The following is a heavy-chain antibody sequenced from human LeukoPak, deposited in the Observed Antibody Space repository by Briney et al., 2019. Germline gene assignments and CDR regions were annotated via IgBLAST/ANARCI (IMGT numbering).Heavy chain of an antibody. V-gene: IGHV1-8*01. J-gene: IGHJ4*02. Sequence: APVKVSCKASGYTFTTYDINWVRQATGQGLEWMGWMNPNSGNIGYAQKFQGRVTMTRDTATGTAYMELSSLRSEDTAVYYCARGHDPWWYYHDSSGYYALEYWGQGTLVTVSS. CDR1: GYTFTTYD. CDR2: MNPNSGNI. D-gene: IGHD3-22*01. CDR3: ARGHDPWWYYHDSSGYYALEY.